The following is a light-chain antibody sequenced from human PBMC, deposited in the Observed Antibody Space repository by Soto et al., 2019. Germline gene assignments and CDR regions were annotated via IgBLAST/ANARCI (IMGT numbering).Light chain of an antibody. V-gene: IGKV1-5*03. CDR1: QSISSW. CDR3: QQYNSQGT. J-gene: IGKJ1*01. Sequence: DIQMTQSPSTLSASVGDRVTITCRASQSISSWLAWYQQKPGKAPKLLIYKASSLESGVPSRFSGSGSGTEFTLTISSLQRDDFATYYCQQYNSQGTFGQGTKVEIK. CDR2: KAS.